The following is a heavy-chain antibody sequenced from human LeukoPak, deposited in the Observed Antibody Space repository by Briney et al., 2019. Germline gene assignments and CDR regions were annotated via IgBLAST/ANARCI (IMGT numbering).Heavy chain of an antibody. Sequence: PSETLSLTCNVSSGSIGGQTFYWDWSRRPPGKGLEWIATIYYNGNTFYNPSLKSRVVISIDMSKSQFSLHLSSVTAADTAIYYCARLTALAGHRGAFDIWGPGTMVTVSS. J-gene: IGHJ3*02. CDR1: SGSIGGQTFY. V-gene: IGHV4-39*01. CDR2: IYYNGNT. D-gene: IGHD6-19*01. CDR3: ARLTALAGHRGAFDI.